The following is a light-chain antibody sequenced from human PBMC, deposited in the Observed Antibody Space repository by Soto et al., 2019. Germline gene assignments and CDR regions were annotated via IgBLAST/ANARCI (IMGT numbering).Light chain of an antibody. CDR2: EVN. J-gene: IGLJ2*01. CDR1: SSDVGGYHY. Sequence: QSALTQPASVSGSLGQSITISCSGTSSDVGGYHYVSWYQQHPGKAPKLIIYEVNNRPSGVSNRFSGSKSGNTASLTISGLQAEDESDYYCSSYTSGSVVFGGGTKLTVL. CDR3: SSYTSGSVV. V-gene: IGLV2-14*01.